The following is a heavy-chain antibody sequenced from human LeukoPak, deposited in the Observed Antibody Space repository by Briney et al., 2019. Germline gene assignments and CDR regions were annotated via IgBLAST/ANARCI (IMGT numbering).Heavy chain of an antibody. CDR1: GYTFTSYI. CDR2: INTGSGDT. CDR3: ARDYSIGWYLDH. J-gene: IGHJ4*02. V-gene: IGHV1-3*04. Sequence: ASVKVSCKTSGYTFTSYIIHWVRQAPGQRLEWMGWINTGSGDTKYSQIFQGRVTMTRDTSASTAYMELSSLRSEDTAVYYCARDYSIGWYLDHWGQGTLVTVSS. D-gene: IGHD6-19*01.